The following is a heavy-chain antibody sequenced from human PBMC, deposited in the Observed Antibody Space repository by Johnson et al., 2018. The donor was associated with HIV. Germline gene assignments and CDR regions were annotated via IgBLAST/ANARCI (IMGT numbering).Heavy chain of an antibody. D-gene: IGHD1-26*01. CDR2: IRSKAYGGTT. CDR3: AKDLFTEREDDVFDI. J-gene: IGHJ3*02. V-gene: IGHV3-49*03. CDR1: GFSFGDYT. Sequence: VQLVESGGGLMQPGRSLRLSCVASGFSFGDYTLNWLRQPPGKGLEWVGFIRSKAYGGTTHFAASVKGRFIISRDDSKSIAYLQMNSLRAEDTAVYYCAKDLFTEREDDVFDIWGQGTMVIVSS.